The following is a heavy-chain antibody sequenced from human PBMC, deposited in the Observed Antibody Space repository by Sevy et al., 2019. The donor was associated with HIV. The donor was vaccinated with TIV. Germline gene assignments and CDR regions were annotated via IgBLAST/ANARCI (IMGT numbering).Heavy chain of an antibody. J-gene: IGHJ4*02. CDR2: FDPEYGET. Sequence: ASVKVSCKVSGYTLTQLSVHWVRQAPGKWLEWMGSFDPEYGETIYAQNFQGRVTMTEDTSTDIAYMDLSSLRSEDTAVYYCATTKDYYDSSGSPFDYWGQGTLVTVSS. CDR3: ATTKDYYDSSGSPFDY. D-gene: IGHD3-22*01. V-gene: IGHV1-24*01. CDR1: GYTLTQLS.